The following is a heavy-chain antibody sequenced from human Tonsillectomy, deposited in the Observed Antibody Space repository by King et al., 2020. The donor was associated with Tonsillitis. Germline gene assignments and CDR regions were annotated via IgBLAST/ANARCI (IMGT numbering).Heavy chain of an antibody. J-gene: IGHJ5*02. CDR3: ARDQEAEGWVDP. CDR1: GFTFSSYS. V-gene: IGHV3-21*01. Sequence: VQLVESGGGLVKPGGSLRLSCAASGFTFSSYSMNWVRQAPGKGLEWVSSISSSSTYIYYADSVKGRFTISRDNAKNSLYLQMNSLRAEDTAVYYCARDQEAEGWVDPWGQGTLVTVSS. CDR2: ISSSSTYI.